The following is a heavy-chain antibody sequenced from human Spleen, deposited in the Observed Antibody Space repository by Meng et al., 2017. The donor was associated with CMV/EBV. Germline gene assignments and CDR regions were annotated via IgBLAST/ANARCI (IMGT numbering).Heavy chain of an antibody. CDR2: ISSYSGDT. V-gene: IGHV1-18*03. CDR1: GYTFTRFG. Sequence: ASVKVSCKASGYTFTRFGIIWVRLAPGQGLEWMGWISSYSGDTKYAQRLQGRVTLTTDTSTSTAYMELRSLRFDDMAVYYCARGYSLDSWFDPWDQGTLVTVSS. CDR3: ARGYSLDSWFDP. D-gene: IGHD2-21*01. J-gene: IGHJ5*02.